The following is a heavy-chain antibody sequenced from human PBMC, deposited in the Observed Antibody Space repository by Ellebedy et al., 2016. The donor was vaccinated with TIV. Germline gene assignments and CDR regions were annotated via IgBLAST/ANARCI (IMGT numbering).Heavy chain of an antibody. CDR2: MNQDGREK. J-gene: IGHJ4*02. CDR1: GFTFKDYW. CDR3: ARDPDTTPGPGLDS. D-gene: IGHD1-26*01. V-gene: IGHV3-7*01. Sequence: GGSLRLSXGASGFTFKDYWMTWVRQAPGKGLEWVAHMNQDGREKSYLGSVKGRFTISRDNAKNSLILQMSNLRVEDTATYYCARDPDTTPGPGLDSWGQGTLVTVSS.